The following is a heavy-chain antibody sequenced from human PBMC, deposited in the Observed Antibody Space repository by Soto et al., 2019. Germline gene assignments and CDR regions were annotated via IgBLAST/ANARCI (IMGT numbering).Heavy chain of an antibody. CDR1: GGSISSYY. CDR3: ARCGAMGLGGYSWYIDL. Sequence: QVQLQESGPGLVKPSETLSLTCTVSGGSISSYYWSWIRQPPGKGLEWIGYLSYSGSTNYNPSLKGRRAISIVTAKTQFALKQSSVTAADTAVYYGARCGAMGLGGYSWYIDLWGRGTLVTVSS. CDR2: LSYSGST. D-gene: IGHD2-21*02. J-gene: IGHJ2*01. V-gene: IGHV4-59*12.